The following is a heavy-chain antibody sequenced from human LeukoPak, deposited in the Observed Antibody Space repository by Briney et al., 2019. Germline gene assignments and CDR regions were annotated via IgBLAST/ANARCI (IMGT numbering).Heavy chain of an antibody. D-gene: IGHD3-10*02. CDR2: IKKDGSEK. J-gene: IGHJ6*04. Sequence: GGSLRLSCAASGFTFSRNWMSWVRQAPGKGLEWVANIKKDGSEKYYVDSVKGRFTISRDNAKNSVYLQMNSLRAEDTAVYYCAELGITMIGGVWGKGTTVTISS. CDR3: AELGITMIGGV. CDR1: GFTFSRNW. V-gene: IGHV3-7*01.